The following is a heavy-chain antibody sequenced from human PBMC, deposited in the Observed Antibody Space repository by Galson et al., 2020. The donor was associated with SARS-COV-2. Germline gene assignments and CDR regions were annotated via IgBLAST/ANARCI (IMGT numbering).Heavy chain of an antibody. CDR2: ISYDGSNK. Sequence: TGGSLRLSCAASGFTFSSYAMHWVRQAPGKGLEWVAVISYDGSNKYYADSVKGRFTISRDNSKNTLYLQMNSLRAKDTAVYYCARPYSGSYYGGFDYWGQGTLVTVSS. CDR3: ARPYSGSYYGGFDY. CDR1: GFTFSSYA. V-gene: IGHV3-30-3*01. J-gene: IGHJ4*02. D-gene: IGHD1-26*01.